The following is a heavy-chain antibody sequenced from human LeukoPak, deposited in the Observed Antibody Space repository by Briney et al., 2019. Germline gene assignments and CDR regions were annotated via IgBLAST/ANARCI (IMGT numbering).Heavy chain of an antibody. V-gene: IGHV4-34*01. D-gene: IGHD4-17*01. CDR1: GGSFSGYY. J-gene: IGHJ4*02. CDR3: ARRPYGNLFDY. Sequence: SETLSLTCAVYGGSFSGYYWSWIRQPPGKGLEWIGEINHSGSTNYNPSLKSRVTISVDTSKNQFSLKLSSVTAADTAVYYCARRPYGNLFDYWGQGTLVTVSS. CDR2: INHSGST.